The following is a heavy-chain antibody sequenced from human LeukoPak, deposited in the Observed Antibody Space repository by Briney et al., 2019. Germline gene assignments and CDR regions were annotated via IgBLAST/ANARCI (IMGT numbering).Heavy chain of an antibody. D-gene: IGHD3-10*01. CDR3: ARLIYGSGSYSPHFDY. CDR2: IDPSDSYT. CDR1: GYRFTSYW. Sequence: GESLEISCKGSGYRFTSYWISWVRQMPGKGLEWMGRIDPSDSYTNYSPSFQGHVTISADKSISTAYLQWSSLKASDTAMYYCARLIYGSGSYSPHFDYWGQGTLVTVSS. V-gene: IGHV5-10-1*01. J-gene: IGHJ4*02.